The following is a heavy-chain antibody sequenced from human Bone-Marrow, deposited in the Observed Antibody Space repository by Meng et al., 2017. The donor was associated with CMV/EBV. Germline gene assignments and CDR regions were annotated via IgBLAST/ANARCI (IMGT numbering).Heavy chain of an antibody. D-gene: IGHD6-13*01. CDR2: ISAYNGNT. Sequence: ASGKVSCKASGGTFSSYGISWVRQAPGQGLEWMGWISAYNGNTNYAQKLQGRVTMTTDTSTSTAYMELSRLRSDDTAVYYCARECGIAAALLDYGMDVWGQGTTVTVSS. J-gene: IGHJ6*02. CDR3: ARECGIAAALLDYGMDV. CDR1: GGTFSSYG. V-gene: IGHV1-18*01.